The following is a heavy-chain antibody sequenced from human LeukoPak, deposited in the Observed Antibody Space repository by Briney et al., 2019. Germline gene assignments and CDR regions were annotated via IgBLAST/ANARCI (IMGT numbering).Heavy chain of an antibody. CDR2: IYYSGST. CDR3: ARDLGDYYDSSGYSDDAFDI. D-gene: IGHD3-22*01. Sequence: SETPSLTCTVSGGSISSGGYYWSWIRQHPGKGLEWIGYIYYSGSTYYNPSLKSRVTISVDTSKNQFSLKLSSVTAADTAVYYCARDLGDYYDSSGYSDDAFDIWGQGTMVTVSS. V-gene: IGHV4-31*03. CDR1: GGSISSGGYY. J-gene: IGHJ3*02.